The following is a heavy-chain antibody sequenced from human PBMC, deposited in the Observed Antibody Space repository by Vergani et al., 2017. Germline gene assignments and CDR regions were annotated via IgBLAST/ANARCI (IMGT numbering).Heavy chain of an antibody. CDR2: IHHSGDT. Sequence: QVQLQESGPGLVKPSETLTLTCDVSDSSIMTNPYWGWFRQSPGKGVEWIGCIHHSGDTHYNSSLKSRVSISLVSSSKFSLSLTSVTAADTAIYYCARHRGSGGFFPSSYFYGMDVWGHGTTVTVSS. CDR3: ARHRGSGGFFPSSYFYGMDV. V-gene: IGHV4-38-2*01. D-gene: IGHD3-10*01. CDR1: DSSIMTNPY. J-gene: IGHJ6*02.